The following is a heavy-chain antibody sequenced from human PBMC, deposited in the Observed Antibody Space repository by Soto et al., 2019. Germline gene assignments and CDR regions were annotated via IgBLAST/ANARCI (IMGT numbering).Heavy chain of an antibody. J-gene: IGHJ4*02. CDR3: ARDRHSGSFDY. D-gene: IGHD1-26*01. V-gene: IGHV4-31*03. Sequence: QVQLQESGPGLVKPSQTLSLTCTVSGGSISSGGYYWSWLRQHPGKGLEWIGYMYYSGSTYYNPSLKSRVTITVDTSKNQFSLKLSSVTAADTAVYYCARDRHSGSFDYWGQGTLVTVSS. CDR1: GGSISSGGYY. CDR2: MYYSGST.